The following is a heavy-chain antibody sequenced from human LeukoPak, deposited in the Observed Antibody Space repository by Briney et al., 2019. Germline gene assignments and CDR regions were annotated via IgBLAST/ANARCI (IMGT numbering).Heavy chain of an antibody. J-gene: IGHJ6*02. Sequence: PSVKVSSTASAYTFTSYYMHWVRQAPGQGLEWMGIINPSGGSTSYAQKFQGRVTMTRDTSTSTVYMELSSLRSEDTAVYYCARDGYNFNYYYGMDVWGQGTTVTVSS. CDR1: AYTFTSYY. CDR2: INPSGGST. D-gene: IGHD5-24*01. V-gene: IGHV1-46*01. CDR3: ARDGYNFNYYYGMDV.